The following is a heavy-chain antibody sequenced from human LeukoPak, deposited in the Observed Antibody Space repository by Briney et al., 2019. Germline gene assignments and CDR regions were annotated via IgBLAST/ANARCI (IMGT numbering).Heavy chain of an antibody. Sequence: PSGTLSLTCAVYGGSFSGYYWSWIPQPPGKGLEWIGEINHSGSTNYNPSLKSRVTISVDTSKNQFSLKLSSVTAADTAVYYCASLSGATPRDYWGQGTLVTVSS. CDR3: ASLSGATPRDY. CDR1: GGSFSGYY. J-gene: IGHJ4*02. V-gene: IGHV4-34*01. CDR2: INHSGST. D-gene: IGHD1-26*01.